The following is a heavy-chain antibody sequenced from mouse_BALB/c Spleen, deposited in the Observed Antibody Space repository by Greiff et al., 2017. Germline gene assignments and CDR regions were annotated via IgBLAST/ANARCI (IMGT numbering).Heavy chain of an antibody. D-gene: IGHD2-1*01. Sequence: EVKLMESGGGLVKPGGSLKLSCAASGFTFSDYYMYWVRQTPEKRLEWVATISDGGSYTYYPDSVKGRFTISRDNAKNNLYLQMSSLKSEDTAMYYCARGIYYGNSAWFAYWGQGTLVTVSA. CDR3: ARGIYYGNSAWFAY. J-gene: IGHJ3*01. CDR2: ISDGGSYT. CDR1: GFTFSDYY. V-gene: IGHV5-4*02.